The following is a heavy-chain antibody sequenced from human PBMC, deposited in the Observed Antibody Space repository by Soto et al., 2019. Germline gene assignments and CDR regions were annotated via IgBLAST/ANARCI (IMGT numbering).Heavy chain of an antibody. V-gene: IGHV4-38-2*01. CDR2: IYHAGSV. J-gene: IGHJ6*02. Sequence: PSETLSLTCAVSGYSIGSGYYWAWIRQSPGKGLEWIGSIYHAGSVYYNPSLNGRVALSMDTSKNHFSLKLTSVTAADTAVYYCDRTFDYYGMDVSGPGTTLTVYS. CDR3: DRTFDYYGMDV. CDR1: GYSIGSGYY.